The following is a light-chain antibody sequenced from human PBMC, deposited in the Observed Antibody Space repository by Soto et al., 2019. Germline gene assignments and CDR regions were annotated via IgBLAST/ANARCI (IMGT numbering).Light chain of an antibody. CDR2: GTS. J-gene: IGKJ4*01. Sequence: EILMTQSPGTLSVSPGERASLSCRASQSVRSNLAWYQQKPGQAPRLLIYGTSTRAAGIPARFSGSKSGTEFTLTISSLQSEDVAVYYCQHYNDWPLTFGGGTKVDIK. CDR3: QHYNDWPLT. CDR1: QSVRSN. V-gene: IGKV3-15*01.